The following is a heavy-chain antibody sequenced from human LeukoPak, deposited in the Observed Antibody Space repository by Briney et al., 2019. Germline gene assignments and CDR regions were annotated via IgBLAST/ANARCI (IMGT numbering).Heavy chain of an antibody. CDR1: VYTLTELS. D-gene: IGHD3-16*02. Sequence: ASVKVSFMCSVYTLTELSMHGVRQAPGKGLEWVGGFDPEDCETIYAQKFQGRVTMTEDTSTNTAYMELSSLRSEDTAVYYWATGHYDYVWGSSRSRCYFDYWGQGTLVTVSS. CDR2: FDPEDCET. V-gene: IGHV1-24*01. J-gene: IGHJ4*02. CDR3: ATGHYDYVWGSSRSRCYFDY.